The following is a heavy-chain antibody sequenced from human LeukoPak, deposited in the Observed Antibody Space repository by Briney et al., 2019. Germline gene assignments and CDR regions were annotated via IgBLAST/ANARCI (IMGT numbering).Heavy chain of an antibody. CDR3: ARVGYYDSSGYPVLYFDY. V-gene: IGHV4-4*07. CDR1: GGSISSYY. CDR2: IYTSGST. D-gene: IGHD3-22*01. Sequence: SETLSLTCTVSGGSISSYYWSWIRQPAGKGLEWIGRIYTSGSTNYNPSLKSRVTMSVDTSKNQFSLKLSSVTAAETAVYYCARVGYYDSSGYPVLYFDYWGQGTLVTVSS. J-gene: IGHJ4*02.